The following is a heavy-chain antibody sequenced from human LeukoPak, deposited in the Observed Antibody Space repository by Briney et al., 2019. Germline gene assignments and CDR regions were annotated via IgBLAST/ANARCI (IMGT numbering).Heavy chain of an antibody. CDR1: GFTFDDYA. V-gene: IGHV3-9*01. Sequence: GGSLRLSCAASGFTFDDYAMHWVRQAPGKGLEWVSGISWNSGSIGYADSVKGRFTISRDNAKNSLYLQMNSLRAEDTALYYCARGRAAIFRRAYYFDYWGQGTLVTVSS. CDR2: ISWNSGSI. D-gene: IGHD2-2*01. J-gene: IGHJ4*02. CDR3: ARGRAAIFRRAYYFDY.